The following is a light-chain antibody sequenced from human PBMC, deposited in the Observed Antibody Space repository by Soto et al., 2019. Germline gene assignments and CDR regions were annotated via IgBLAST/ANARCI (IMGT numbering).Light chain of an antibody. V-gene: IGKV3D-20*02. Sequence: EIVLTPSPGTLSLSPVERATLSCRASQSVSSSYLAWYQQKPGQAPRLLIYGASSRATGIPDRFSGSGSGTDFTLTISGLEPEDFAIYYCQKRGNWPQFGQGTRLEIK. CDR2: GAS. CDR1: QSVSSSY. CDR3: QKRGNWPQ. J-gene: IGKJ5*01.